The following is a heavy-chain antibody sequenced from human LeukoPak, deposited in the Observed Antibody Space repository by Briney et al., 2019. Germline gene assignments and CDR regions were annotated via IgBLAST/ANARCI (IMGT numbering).Heavy chain of an antibody. CDR1: GLTFRSTW. CDR2: INSDGSST. Sequence: GGPLGLSCEVSGLTFRSTWMHWVRKAPGKGLGWVSRINSDGSSTSYADSAKGRFTISRDNAKNTLYLQMNSLRAEDTAVYYCATGNCGGDCYSGYWGQGTLVSVCS. V-gene: IGHV3-74*01. CDR3: ATGNCGGDCYSGY. D-gene: IGHD2-21*02. J-gene: IGHJ4*02.